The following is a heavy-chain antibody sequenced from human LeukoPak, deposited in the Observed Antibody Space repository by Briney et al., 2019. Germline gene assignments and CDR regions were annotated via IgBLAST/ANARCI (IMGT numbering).Heavy chain of an antibody. Sequence: PSETLSLTCTVSGGSIRTYYWSWIRQPAGKGLEWIGRIDTSGNTNYDPSLKGRITMSVDTSKNQFSLKLSSVTAADTAVYYCARVRYCSSTSCWDFDYWGQGTLVTVSS. J-gene: IGHJ4*02. CDR3: ARVRYCSSTSCWDFDY. CDR2: IDTSGNT. CDR1: GGSIRTYY. D-gene: IGHD2-2*01. V-gene: IGHV4-4*07.